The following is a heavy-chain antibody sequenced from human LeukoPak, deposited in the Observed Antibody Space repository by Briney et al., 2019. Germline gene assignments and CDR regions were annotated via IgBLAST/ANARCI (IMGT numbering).Heavy chain of an antibody. CDR1: GYTFSSNY. Sequence: ASAKVSSKASGYTFSSNYMHWGRHAPRQGVEGMRIINTSDGSTTYAQSFESSVSMTTETSTRTVLLELSSLRSEEEAADYCARHKSAGEYPFDYWGQGTLVTVSS. CDR2: INTSDGST. D-gene: IGHD2/OR15-2a*01. J-gene: IGHJ4*02. V-gene: IGHV1-46*01. CDR3: ARHKSAGEYPFDY.